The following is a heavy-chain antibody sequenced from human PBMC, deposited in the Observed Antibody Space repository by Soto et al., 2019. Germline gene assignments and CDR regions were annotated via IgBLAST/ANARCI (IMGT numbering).Heavy chain of an antibody. CDR2: ISAHNGNT. CDR3: ARGRYVDY. CDR1: GYIFTSYG. Sequence: QAPLVQSGPEVKKPGASVKVSCKGSGYIFTSYGIAWVRPAPGQGLEWMGWISAHNGNTEYALKFQGRVTVTRDTPTSTAYLELRSLRSDDTALYYCARGRYVDYWGQGALVTVSS. J-gene: IGHJ4*02. V-gene: IGHV1-18*01. D-gene: IGHD3-16*01.